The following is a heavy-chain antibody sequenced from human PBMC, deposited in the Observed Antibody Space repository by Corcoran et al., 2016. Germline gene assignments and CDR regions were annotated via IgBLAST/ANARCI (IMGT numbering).Heavy chain of an antibody. CDR1: GFLFSTYW. V-gene: IGHV3-7*01. J-gene: IGHJ4*02. D-gene: IGHD6-13*01. Sequence: EVQLVESGGGLVQPGGSLRLSCAASGFLFSTYWMNWVRQAPGKGLEWVANIKQDDNEKYYVDSVKGRFTISRDNAKNLVYLQMNNLRAEDTAVYYCARSSWHDHWGQGTLFTVSS. CDR2: IKQDDNEK. CDR3: ARSSWHDH.